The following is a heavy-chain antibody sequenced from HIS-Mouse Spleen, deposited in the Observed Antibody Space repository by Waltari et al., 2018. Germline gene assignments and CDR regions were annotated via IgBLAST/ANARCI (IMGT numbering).Heavy chain of an antibody. Sequence: QVQLQESGPGLVKPSQTLSLTCTVSGGSISSGGYYWSWIRQHPGKGLEWIGYIYYRWRTYGHPSLKSRVTISVDTAKNQFSLKLSSVIAADTAVYYCARSPYYDFWSGYSDNWFDPWGQGTLVTVSS. V-gene: IGHV4-31*03. CDR3: ARSPYYDFWSGYSDNWFDP. CDR2: IYYRWRT. CDR1: GGSISSGGYY. D-gene: IGHD3-3*01. J-gene: IGHJ5*02.